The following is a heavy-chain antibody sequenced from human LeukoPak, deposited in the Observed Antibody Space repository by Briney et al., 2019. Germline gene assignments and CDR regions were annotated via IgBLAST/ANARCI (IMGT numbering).Heavy chain of an antibody. Sequence: SETLSLTCAVYGGSFSGYYWSWIRQPPGKGLEWIGEINHSGSTNYNPSLKSRVTISVDTSKNQFSLKLSSVTAADTAVYYCARGLRRGYDILTGYYWSSFDYWGQGTLVTVSS. CDR2: INHSGST. D-gene: IGHD3-9*01. V-gene: IGHV4-34*01. CDR1: GGSFSGYY. CDR3: ARGLRRGYDILTGYYWSSFDY. J-gene: IGHJ4*02.